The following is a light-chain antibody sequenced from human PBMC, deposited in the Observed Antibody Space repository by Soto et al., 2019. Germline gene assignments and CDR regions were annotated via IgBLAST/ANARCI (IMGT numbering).Light chain of an antibody. Sequence: EIVLTQSPATLSLSPGERATLYCRASQSVSSYLAWYQQKPGQAPRLLIYGASNRATGIPDRFSGSGSGTDFTLTISSLQSEDFAVYYCQQYYDWPITFGQGTRLEIK. V-gene: IGKV3D-15*01. CDR2: GAS. CDR3: QQYYDWPIT. J-gene: IGKJ5*01. CDR1: QSVSSY.